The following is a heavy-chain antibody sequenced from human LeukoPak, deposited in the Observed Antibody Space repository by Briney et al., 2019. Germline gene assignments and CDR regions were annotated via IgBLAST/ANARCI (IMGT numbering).Heavy chain of an antibody. CDR3: AKAGIGVVGYFDY. J-gene: IGHJ4*02. CDR1: GFTFSSYA. V-gene: IGHV3-23*01. D-gene: IGHD6-19*01. CDR2: IPGSGGGT. Sequence: GGSLRLSCAASGFTFSSYAMSWGRQALGKGLEWVSTIPGSGGGTYYADSVKGRFTISRDNSKNTLYLQMNSLRDEDTALYYCAKAGIGVVGYFDYWGQGTLVTVSS.